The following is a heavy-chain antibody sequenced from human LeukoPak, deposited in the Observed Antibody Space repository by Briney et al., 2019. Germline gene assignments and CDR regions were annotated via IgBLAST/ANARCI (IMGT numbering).Heavy chain of an antibody. CDR1: GFTLSSYA. J-gene: IGHJ4*02. V-gene: IGHV3-23*01. Sequence: GGSLRLSCAASGFTLSSYAMTWVRQAPGKGLEWVSAISDRSDAYYADSVKGRFTISRDNSKNTLYLQMDSLRAEDTAVYYCAKGYRGNYDYWGQGTLVTVSS. D-gene: IGHD1-26*01. CDR2: ISDRSDA. CDR3: AKGYRGNYDY.